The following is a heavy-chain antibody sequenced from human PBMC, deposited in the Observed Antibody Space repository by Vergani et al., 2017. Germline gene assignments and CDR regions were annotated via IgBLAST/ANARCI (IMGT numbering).Heavy chain of an antibody. CDR3: ATYAAVTHPPRHFDL. CDR1: GFTFSRYA. V-gene: IGHV3-23*01. D-gene: IGHD6-13*01. CDR2: ITAGSIST. J-gene: IGHJ2*01. Sequence: EVQLLESGGGLEQPGGALRLSCVASGFTFSRYAMNWVRQAPGKGLEWVSVITAGSISTSYADSVKGRFTISRDNSKNTLYLQMNSLSAEDTAVYYCATYAAVTHPPRHFDLWGRGTLVTVSS.